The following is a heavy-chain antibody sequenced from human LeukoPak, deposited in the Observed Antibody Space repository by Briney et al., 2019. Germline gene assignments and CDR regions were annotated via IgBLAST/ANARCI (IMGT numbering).Heavy chain of an antibody. D-gene: IGHD2-15*01. J-gene: IGHJ6*02. CDR2: INPSGGST. V-gene: IGHV1-46*03. CDR3: TRVVAASGMDV. CDR1: GYTFTSYY. Sequence: GASVKVSCKASGYTFTSYYMHWVRQAPGQGLEWMGIINPSGGSTSYAQKFQGRVTMTRDTSISTAYMELSRLRSDDTAVYYCTRVVAASGMDVWGQGTTVTVS.